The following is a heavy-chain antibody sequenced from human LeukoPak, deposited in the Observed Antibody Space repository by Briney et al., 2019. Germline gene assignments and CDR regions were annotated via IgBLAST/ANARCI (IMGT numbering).Heavy chain of an antibody. V-gene: IGHV4-34*01. CDR2: ITHSGST. J-gene: IGHJ6*03. CDR1: GGSFSNYY. CDR3: ARRSRYGYYYYYMDV. D-gene: IGHD3-16*01. Sequence: SETLSLTCAVFGGSFSNYYWSWIRQPPGKGLEWIGEITHSGSTNYNPSLKSRLIISVDTSKNQFSLKLSSMTAGDTAVYYCARRSRYGYYYYYMDVWGKGTTVTVSS.